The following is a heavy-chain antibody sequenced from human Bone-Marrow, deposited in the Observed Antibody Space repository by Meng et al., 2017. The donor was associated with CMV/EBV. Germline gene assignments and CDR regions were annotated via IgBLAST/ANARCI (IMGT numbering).Heavy chain of an antibody. CDR2: INHSGST. Sequence: ESLKISCAASGFTFSSYEMNWIRQPPGKGLEWIGEINHSGSTNYNPSLKSRVTISVDTSKNQFSLKLSSVTAADTAVYYCASRRYWGQGTLVTVSS. CDR1: GFTFSSYE. J-gene: IGHJ4*02. V-gene: IGHV4-34*01. CDR3: ASRRY.